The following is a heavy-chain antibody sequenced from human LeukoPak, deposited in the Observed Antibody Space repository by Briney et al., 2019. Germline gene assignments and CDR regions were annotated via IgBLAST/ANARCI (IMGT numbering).Heavy chain of an antibody. CDR2: ISNDGSRK. J-gene: IGHJ4*02. CDR1: GFTFSRHG. V-gene: IGHV3-30*03. Sequence: GRSLRLSCAPSGFTFSRHGMRWVRQAPGKGLEWVAIISNDGSRKYYGHSVEGRFTISRDNSKNTLYLQMDSLRAEDTAVYYCARDRAWNYFDYWGQGTLVTVSS. CDR3: ARDRAWNYFDY. D-gene: IGHD3-3*01.